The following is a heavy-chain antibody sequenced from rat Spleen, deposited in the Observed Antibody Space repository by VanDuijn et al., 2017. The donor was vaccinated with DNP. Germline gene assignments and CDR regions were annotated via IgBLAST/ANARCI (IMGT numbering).Heavy chain of an antibody. CDR3: ARSGDYSSYYVMDV. CDR2: IRSGGST. D-gene: IGHD1-2*01. V-gene: IGHV2-16*01. Sequence: QVQLKESGPGLVQPSQTLSLTCTVSGFSLTSYGVNWVRQPPGKGLEWIGAIRSGGSTDCNSVLKSRLSISRDTSKNQVLLKMNSLQTEDTAMYFCARSGDYSSYYVMDVWGHGVSVTVSS. J-gene: IGHJ4*01. CDR1: GFSLTSYG.